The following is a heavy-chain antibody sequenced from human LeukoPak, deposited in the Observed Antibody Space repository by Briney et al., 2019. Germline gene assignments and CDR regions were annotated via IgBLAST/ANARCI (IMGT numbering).Heavy chain of an antibody. V-gene: IGHV4-59*12. Sequence: SETLSLTSTVSGGSITDSFWTWIRQPPGKGLEWIGYIYYSGSTNYNPSLKSRVTISVDTSKNQFSLKLSSVTAADTAVYYCAGEYSSSWYRWFDPWGQGTLVTVSS. CDR1: GGSITDSF. CDR2: IYYSGST. D-gene: IGHD6-13*01. CDR3: AGEYSSSWYRWFDP. J-gene: IGHJ5*02.